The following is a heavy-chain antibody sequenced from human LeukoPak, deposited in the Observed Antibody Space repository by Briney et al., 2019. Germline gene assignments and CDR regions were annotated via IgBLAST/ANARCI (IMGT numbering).Heavy chain of an antibody. D-gene: IGHD3-22*01. CDR2: ISSSSSTI. V-gene: IGHV3-48*01. J-gene: IGHJ4*02. CDR3: ARDSAIRAYYYDSSGYPTNFDY. Sequence: GGSLRLSCAASGFTFSSYEMNWVRQAPGKGLEWVSYISSSSSTIYYADSVKGRFTISRDNAKNSLYLQMNSLRAEDTAVYYCARDSAIRAYYYDSSGYPTNFDYWGQGTLVTVSS. CDR1: GFTFSSYE.